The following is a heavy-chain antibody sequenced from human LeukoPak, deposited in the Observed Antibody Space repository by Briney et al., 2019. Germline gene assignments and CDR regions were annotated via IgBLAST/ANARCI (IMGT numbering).Heavy chain of an antibody. V-gene: IGHV4-38-2*01. Sequence: SETLSLTCAVSGYSISSGDYWGWIRQSPGKGLEWIGSIYHSGSTYYNPSLKSRVTISVDTSKNQFSLKLSSVTAADTAVYYCARHRYYYDSSGYAFDQWAQGTLVTVSS. D-gene: IGHD3-22*01. J-gene: IGHJ4*02. CDR2: IYHSGST. CDR1: GYSISSGDY. CDR3: ARHRYYYDSSGYAFDQ.